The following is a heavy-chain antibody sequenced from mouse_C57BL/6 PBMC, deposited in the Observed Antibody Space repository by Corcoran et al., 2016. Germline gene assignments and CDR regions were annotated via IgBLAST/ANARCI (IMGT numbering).Heavy chain of an antibody. CDR2: INTYYGVP. CDR1: GYTFTTYG. J-gene: IGHJ3*01. D-gene: IGHD2-2*01. V-gene: IGHV9-3*01. Sequence: QIQLVQSGPELKKPGETVKISCKASGYTFTTYGMSWVKQAPGKGFKWMGCINTYYGVPTYADDFKGRFAFSLETSASTAYLQINNLKNEDTATYFCARAGGLAWFAYWGQGTLVTVSA. CDR3: ARAGGLAWFAY.